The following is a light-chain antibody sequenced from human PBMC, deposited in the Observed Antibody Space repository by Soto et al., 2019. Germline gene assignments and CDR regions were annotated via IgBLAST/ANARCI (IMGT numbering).Light chain of an antibody. CDR2: DAS. V-gene: IGKV3-11*01. CDR3: QQRSNWPLT. J-gene: IGKJ4*01. CDR1: QSVSNS. Sequence: EIVLIQSPATLSLSPGEGATLSCRASQSVSNSLAWYPQNPGQAPRLLIYDASKRATGIPARFSVSGSGTDFTLTISSLEPEDFAVYYCQQRSNWPLTFGGGTKVEIK.